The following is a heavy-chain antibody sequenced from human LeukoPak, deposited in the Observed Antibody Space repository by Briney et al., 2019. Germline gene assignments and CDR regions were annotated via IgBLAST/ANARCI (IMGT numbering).Heavy chain of an antibody. CDR2: ISSSGSTI. CDR3: AREGWRDGYNYFDY. Sequence: GGSLRLSCAVSGFTFSSSEMNWFRQAPGKGLERISYISSSGSTIYYADSVKGRFTISRDNAKKSLSLQMNRLRAEDTAVYYCAREGWRDGYNYFDYWGQGTLVTVSS. D-gene: IGHD5-24*01. CDR1: GFTFSSSE. V-gene: IGHV3-48*03. J-gene: IGHJ4*02.